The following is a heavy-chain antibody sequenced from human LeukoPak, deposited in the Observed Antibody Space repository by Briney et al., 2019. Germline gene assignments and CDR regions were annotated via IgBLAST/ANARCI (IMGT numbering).Heavy chain of an antibody. J-gene: IGHJ3*02. CDR1: GGSFSGCY. Sequence: SETLSLTCAVYGGSFSGCYWSWIRQPPGKGLEWIGEINHSGSTNYNPSLKSRVTISVDTSKNQFSLKLSSVTAADTAVYYCASVGYYDSSGYYEDAFDIWGQGTMVTVSS. V-gene: IGHV4-34*01. D-gene: IGHD3-22*01. CDR2: INHSGST. CDR3: ASVGYYDSSGYYEDAFDI.